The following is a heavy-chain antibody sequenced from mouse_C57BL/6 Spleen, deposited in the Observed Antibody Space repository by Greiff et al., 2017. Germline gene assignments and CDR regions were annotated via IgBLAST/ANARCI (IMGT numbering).Heavy chain of an antibody. J-gene: IGHJ2*01. CDR3: ARFRY. CDR2: IDPSDSYT. Sequence: VQLQQPGAELVKPGASVKLSCKASGYTFTSYWMQWVKQRPGQGLEWIGEIDPSDSYTNYNQKFKGKATLTVDTSSSTAYMQLSSLTSEDSAVYYCARFRYWGQGTTLTVSS. CDR1: GYTFTSYW. V-gene: IGHV1-50*01.